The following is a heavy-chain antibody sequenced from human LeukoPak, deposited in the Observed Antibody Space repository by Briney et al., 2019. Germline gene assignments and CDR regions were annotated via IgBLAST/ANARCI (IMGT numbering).Heavy chain of an antibody. V-gene: IGHV3-21*01. CDR1: GFTFSSYS. Sequence: GGSLRLSCAASGFTFSSYSMNWVRQAPGKGLEWVSSISSSSSYIYYADSVKGRFTISRDNAKNSLYLRMNSLRAEDTAVYYCASGSSGRGYYFDYWGQGTLVTVSS. D-gene: IGHD3-22*01. CDR2: ISSSSSYI. CDR3: ASGSSGRGYYFDY. J-gene: IGHJ4*02.